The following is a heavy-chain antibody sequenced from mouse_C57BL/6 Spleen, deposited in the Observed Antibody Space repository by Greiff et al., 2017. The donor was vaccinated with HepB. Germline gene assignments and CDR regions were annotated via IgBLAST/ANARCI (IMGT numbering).Heavy chain of an antibody. CDR2: INYDGSST. D-gene: IGHD2-13*01. CDR1: GFTFSDYY. J-gene: IGHJ2*01. Sequence: DVKLVESEGGLVQPGSSMKLSCTASGFTFSDYYMAWVRQVPEKGLEWVANINYDGSSTYYLDSLKSRFIISRDNAKNILYLQMSSLKSEDTATYYCARDGGGLTFDYWGQGTTLTVSS. V-gene: IGHV5-16*01. CDR3: ARDGGGLTFDY.